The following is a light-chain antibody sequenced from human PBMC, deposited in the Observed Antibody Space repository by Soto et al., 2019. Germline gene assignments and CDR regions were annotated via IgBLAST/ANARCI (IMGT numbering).Light chain of an antibody. Sequence: DIQMTQSPSTLSASVGDGVTITCRASQNIGSWLAWYQQKPGEAPKLLISKATNLQRGVPSRFSGSGSGTEFSLTIISLQPVDDATYFYQQYSTYTPRTFGQGTKVEIK. CDR1: QNIGSW. CDR3: QQYSTYTPRT. CDR2: KAT. V-gene: IGKV1-5*03. J-gene: IGKJ1*01.